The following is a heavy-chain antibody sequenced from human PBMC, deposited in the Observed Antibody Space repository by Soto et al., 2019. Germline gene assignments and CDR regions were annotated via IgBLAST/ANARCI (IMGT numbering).Heavy chain of an antibody. Sequence: GGSLRLSCAASGFTFSSYAMHWVRQAPGKGLEWVAVISYDGSNKYYADSVKGRFTISRDNSKNTLYLQMNSLRAEDTAVYYCARDYYRFNSGYGFSIDVWGQGTKVTVSS. CDR2: ISYDGSNK. CDR3: ARDYYRFNSGYGFSIDV. D-gene: IGHD5-12*01. V-gene: IGHV3-30-3*01. J-gene: IGHJ6*02. CDR1: GFTFSSYA.